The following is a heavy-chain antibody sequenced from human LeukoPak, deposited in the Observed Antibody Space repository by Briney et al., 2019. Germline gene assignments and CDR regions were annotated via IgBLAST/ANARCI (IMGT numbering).Heavy chain of an antibody. D-gene: IGHD3-10*01. CDR3: TRDVHYYGSGDRDY. CDR2: IRSKAYGGTT. J-gene: IGHJ4*02. V-gene: IGHV3-49*03. CDR1: GFTFGDYA. Sequence: PGRSLRLSCTASGFTFGDYAMSWFRQAPGKGLEWVGFIRSKAYGGTTEYAASVKGRFTISRDDSKSIAYLLMNSLKTEDTAVYYCTRDVHYYGSGDRDYWGQGTLVTVSS.